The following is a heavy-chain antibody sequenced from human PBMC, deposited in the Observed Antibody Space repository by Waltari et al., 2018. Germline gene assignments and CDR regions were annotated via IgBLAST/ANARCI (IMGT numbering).Heavy chain of an antibody. Sequence: QVQLVESGGGVVQPGRSLRLSCEASGFPFRNYAMHWVRQAPGKGLEWVLIISYDGSDKYYADSVKGRFTISRDNSKNTLYLQMNSLRTEDTALYYCARDIYGSGSYQFDYWGQGTLVTVSS. CDR3: ARDIYGSGSYQFDY. D-gene: IGHD3-10*01. J-gene: IGHJ4*02. CDR1: GFPFRNYA. CDR2: ISYDGSDK. V-gene: IGHV3-30*01.